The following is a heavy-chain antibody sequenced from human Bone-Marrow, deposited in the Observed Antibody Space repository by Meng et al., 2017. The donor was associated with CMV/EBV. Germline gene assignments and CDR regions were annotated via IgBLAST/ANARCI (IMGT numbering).Heavy chain of an antibody. V-gene: IGHV5-51*01. CDR1: GYSFTSYW. CDR2: IYPGDSDT. Sequence: KVSCKGSGYSFTSYWIGWVRQMPGKGLEWMGIIYPGDSDTRYSPSFQGQVTISADKSISTAYLQWSSLKASDTAMYYCARSQGLPAASHYYYYYYGMDVWAKGPPSPPP. J-gene: IGHJ6*02. CDR3: ARSQGLPAASHYYYYYYGMDV. D-gene: IGHD2-2*01.